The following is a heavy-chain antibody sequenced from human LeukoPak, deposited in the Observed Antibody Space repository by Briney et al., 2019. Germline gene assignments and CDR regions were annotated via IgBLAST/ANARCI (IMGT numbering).Heavy chain of an antibody. J-gene: IGHJ4*02. D-gene: IGHD6-13*01. Sequence: PGGSLRLSCAASGFTFSNYGMNWVRQAPGKGLEWVSYISSNGRNMNYADSVRGRFTISRDNAKSSLYLQMNSLRVEDRAVYYCARGGAARPDFWGQGALVTVSA. V-gene: IGHV3-48*04. CDR2: ISSNGRNM. CDR1: GFTFSNYG. CDR3: ARGGAARPDF.